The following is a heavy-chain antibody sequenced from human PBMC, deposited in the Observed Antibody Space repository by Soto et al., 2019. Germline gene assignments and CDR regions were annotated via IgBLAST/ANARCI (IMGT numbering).Heavy chain of an antibody. Sequence: SETLSLTWTVSGGSRISYYLSWIRQPPGRGLEWIGFIYYAGSTKYNPSLNSRVTISVDTSKNQFSLTVTSVTAADTAMYYCECSGIPRHFDYRGQGSQVTVSS. J-gene: IGHJ4*02. CDR2: IYYAGST. CDR3: ECSGIPRHFDY. D-gene: IGHD2-15*01. V-gene: IGHV4-59*08. CDR1: GGSRISYY.